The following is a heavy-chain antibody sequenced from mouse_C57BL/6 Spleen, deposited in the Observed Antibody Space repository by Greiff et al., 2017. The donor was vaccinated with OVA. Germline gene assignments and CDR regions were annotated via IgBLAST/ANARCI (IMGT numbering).Heavy chain of an antibody. CDR2: ISDGGSYT. V-gene: IGHV5-4*01. CDR3: ARDLGRFAY. J-gene: IGHJ3*01. Sequence: EVKLVESGGGLVKPGGSLKLSCAASGFTFSSYAMSWVRQTPEKRLEWVATISDGGSYTYYPDNVKGRFTISRDNAKNNLYLQMSHLKSEDTAMYYCARDLGRFAYWGQGTLVTVSA. D-gene: IGHD4-1*01. CDR1: GFTFSSYA.